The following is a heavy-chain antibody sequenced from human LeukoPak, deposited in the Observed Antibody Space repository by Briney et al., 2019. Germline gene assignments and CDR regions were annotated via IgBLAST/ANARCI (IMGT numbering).Heavy chain of an antibody. J-gene: IGHJ3*02. CDR1: GFTFTRSA. D-gene: IGHD3-22*01. V-gene: IGHV1-58*02. CDR2: IVVGSGNT. CDR3: AAPDYYDSSGYYPYAFHI. Sequence: SVKVSCKASGFTFTRSAMQWVRQARGQRLEWIGWIVVGSGNTNYAQTFQERVTITRDMSTSTAYMELSSLRSEDTAVYYCAAPDYYDSSGYYPYAFHIWGQGTMVTVSS.